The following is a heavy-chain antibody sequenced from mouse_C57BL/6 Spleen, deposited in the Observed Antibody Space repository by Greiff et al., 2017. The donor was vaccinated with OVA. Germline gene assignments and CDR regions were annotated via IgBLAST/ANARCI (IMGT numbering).Heavy chain of an antibody. Sequence: QVQLKQPGAELVRPGSSVKLSCKASGYTFTSYWMDWVKQRPGQGLEWIGNIYPSDSETHYNQKFKDKATLTVDKSSSTAYMQLSSLTSEDSAVYYCARQLGYYYAMDYWGQGTSVTVSS. V-gene: IGHV1-61*01. CDR1: GYTFTSYW. CDR3: ARQLGYYYAMDY. D-gene: IGHD3-3*01. J-gene: IGHJ4*01. CDR2: IYPSDSET.